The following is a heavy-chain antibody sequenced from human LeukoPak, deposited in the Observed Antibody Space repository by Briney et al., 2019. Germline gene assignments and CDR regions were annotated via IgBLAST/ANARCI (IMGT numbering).Heavy chain of an antibody. CDR3: ARLYPTYGGKQA. CDR2: INHSGST. V-gene: IGHV4-34*01. Sequence: PSETLSLTCAVYGGSFSGYYWSWIRQPPGKGLEWIGEINHSGSTNYSPSLKSRVTISVDTSKNQFSLKLSSVTAADTAVYYCARLYPTYGGKQAWGQGTLVTVSS. D-gene: IGHD4-23*01. J-gene: IGHJ5*02. CDR1: GGSFSGYY.